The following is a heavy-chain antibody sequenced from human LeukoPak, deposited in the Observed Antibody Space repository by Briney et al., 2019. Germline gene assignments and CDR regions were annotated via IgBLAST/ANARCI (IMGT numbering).Heavy chain of an antibody. V-gene: IGHV3-30-3*01. CDR2: ISFDGTNK. D-gene: IGHD3-22*01. CDR1: GFTFTNYA. CDR3: TREGYYAFDI. Sequence: PGGSLRLSCAASGFTFTNYAMQWVRQAPGEGLEWVAIISFDGTNKDYADYVKGRFTISRDNSENTLFLQMKSLRAEDTAVYYCTREGYYAFDIWGQGTMVTVSS. J-gene: IGHJ3*02.